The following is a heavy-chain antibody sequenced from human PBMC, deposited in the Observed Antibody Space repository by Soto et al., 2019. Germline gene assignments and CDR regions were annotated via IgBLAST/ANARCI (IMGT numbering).Heavy chain of an antibody. D-gene: IGHD2-8*01. CDR1: GGTFSSYT. J-gene: IGHJ4*02. V-gene: IGHV1-69*02. CDR2: IIPILGIA. Sequence: QVQLVQSGAEVKKPGSSVKVSCKASGGTFSSYTISWVRQAPGQGLEWMGRIIPILGIANYAQKFQGRVTITADNSPSTAYMELSSLRSEDGAVYCCATTGGATMVYWGQGTLVTVSS. CDR3: ATTGGATMVY.